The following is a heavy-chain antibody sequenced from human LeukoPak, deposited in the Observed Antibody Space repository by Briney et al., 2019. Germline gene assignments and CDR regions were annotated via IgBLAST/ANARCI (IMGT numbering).Heavy chain of an antibody. D-gene: IGHD2-2*01. J-gene: IGHJ5*02. Sequence: RASVKVSCKASGYTFTGYYMHWVRQAPGQGLEWMGWINANSGGTNYAQKFQGRVTMTRDTSISTAYMELSRLRSDDTAVYYCARGELVVPAAMAGNWFDPWGQGTLVTVSS. CDR3: ARGELVVPAAMAGNWFDP. V-gene: IGHV1-2*02. CDR1: GYTFTGYY. CDR2: INANSGGT.